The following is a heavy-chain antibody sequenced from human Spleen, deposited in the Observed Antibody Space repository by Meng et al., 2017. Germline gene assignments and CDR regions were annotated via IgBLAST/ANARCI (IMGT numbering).Heavy chain of an antibody. CDR3: ARSSFSASPYYFGY. Sequence: QGQLQQWGAGLLKPSETLSLTCVVSGGSFSDYYWSWIRQPPGKGLEWIGEINHSGSTNYNPSLESRVTISIDTSKNQFSLKLSSVTTADTAVYFCARSSFSASPYYFGYWGLGTLVTVSS. CDR2: INHSGST. D-gene: IGHD3-3*02. J-gene: IGHJ4*02. CDR1: GGSFSDYY. V-gene: IGHV4-34*01.